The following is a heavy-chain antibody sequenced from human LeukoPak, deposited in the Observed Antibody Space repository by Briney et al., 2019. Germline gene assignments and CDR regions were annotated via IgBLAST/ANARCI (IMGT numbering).Heavy chain of an antibody. CDR2: INPNSGGT. CDR3: ARTPGAYYYDSSGYYNFDY. CDR1: GYTFTGYY. J-gene: IGHJ4*02. V-gene: IGHV1-2*06. D-gene: IGHD3-22*01. Sequence: ASVKVSCKASGYTFTGYYMHWVRQAPGQGLEWMGRINPNSGGTDYAQKFQGRVTMTRDTSISTAYMELSRLRSDDTAVYYCARTPGAYYYDSSGYYNFDYWGQGTLVTVSS.